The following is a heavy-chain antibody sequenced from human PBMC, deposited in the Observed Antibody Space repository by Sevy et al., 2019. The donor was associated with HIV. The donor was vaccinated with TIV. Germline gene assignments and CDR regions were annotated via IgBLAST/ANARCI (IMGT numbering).Heavy chain of an antibody. CDR2: INHSGST. J-gene: IGHJ6*02. V-gene: IGHV4-34*01. D-gene: IGHD3-3*01. Sequence: SETLSLTCAVYGGSFSGYYWSWIRQPPGKGLEWIGEINHSGSTNYNPSLKSRVTISVDTSKNQFSLKLSAVTAADTAVYYCASASITFRFWERRTIHYYYYGMDVWGQGTTVTVSS. CDR3: ASASITFRFWERRTIHYYYYGMDV. CDR1: GGSFSGYY.